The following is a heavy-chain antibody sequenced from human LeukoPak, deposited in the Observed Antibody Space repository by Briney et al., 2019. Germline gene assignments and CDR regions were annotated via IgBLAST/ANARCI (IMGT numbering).Heavy chain of an antibody. Sequence: SETLSLTCTVSGGSISSSNYYWDWIRQPPGKGLEWIGSIYYSGNTNYNPSLKSRVTISVDTSKYQFSLKLNSVTAADTAVYYCARRGYCSGGSCYVSYWGQGTLVTVSS. CDR2: IYYSGNT. J-gene: IGHJ4*02. V-gene: IGHV4-39*01. D-gene: IGHD2-15*01. CDR1: GGSISSSNYY. CDR3: ARRGYCSGGSCYVSY.